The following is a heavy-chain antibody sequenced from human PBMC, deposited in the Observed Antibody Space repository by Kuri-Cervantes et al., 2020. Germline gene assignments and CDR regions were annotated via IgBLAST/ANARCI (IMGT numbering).Heavy chain of an antibody. CDR3: ARLLGQPSNRAFGYGMDV. CDR2: ISYDGSNK. Sequence: GGSLRLSCAASGFTFSSYAMHWVRQAPGKGLEWVAVISYDGSNKYYADSVKGRFTISRDNSKNTLYLQMNSLRAEDTAVYYCARLLGQPSNRAFGYGMDVWGQGTTVTVSS. CDR1: GFTFSSYA. J-gene: IGHJ6*02. V-gene: IGHV3-30-3*01. D-gene: IGHD2-8*02.